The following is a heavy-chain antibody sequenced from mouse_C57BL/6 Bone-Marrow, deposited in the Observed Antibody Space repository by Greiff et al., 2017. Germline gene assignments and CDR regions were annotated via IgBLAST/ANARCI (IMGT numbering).Heavy chain of an antibody. CDR3: ARDYGSSYWYFDV. V-gene: IGHV1-85*01. CDR2: IYPRDGST. CDR1: GYTFTSYD. D-gene: IGHD1-1*01. J-gene: IGHJ1*03. Sequence: QVQLQQSGPELVKPGASVQLSCEASGYTFTSYDINWVKQRPGQGLEWIGWIYPRDGSTKYNEKFKGKATLTVDTSSSTAYMELHSLTSEDSAVYFCARDYGSSYWYFDVWGTGTTVTVSS.